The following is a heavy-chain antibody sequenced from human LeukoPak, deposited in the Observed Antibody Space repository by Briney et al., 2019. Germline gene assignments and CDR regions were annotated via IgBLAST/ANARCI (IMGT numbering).Heavy chain of an antibody. Sequence: SGGSLRLSCAASGFTFDDYTMHWVRQAPGKGLEWVSLISWDGGSTYYADSVKGRFTISRDNSKNSLYLQMNSLRTEDTALYYCAKDNAVFGVVNDAFDIWGQGTMVTVSS. CDR3: AKDNAVFGVVNDAFDI. CDR2: ISWDGGST. V-gene: IGHV3-43*01. D-gene: IGHD3-3*01. J-gene: IGHJ3*02. CDR1: GFTFDDYT.